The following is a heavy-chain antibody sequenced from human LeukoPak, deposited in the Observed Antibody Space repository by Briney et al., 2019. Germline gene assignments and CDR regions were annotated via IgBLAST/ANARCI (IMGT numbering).Heavy chain of an antibody. Sequence: GGSLRLSCTASGFTFSNHWMQWVRQAPGKGLVWVSRINNDGSSAVYADPVQGRFTVSRDNAKDTFYLQMNGLRVEDTAVYYCARDRPHNWFDPWGQGTLVTVSS. V-gene: IGHV3-74*01. J-gene: IGHJ5*02. CDR2: INNDGSSA. CDR1: GFTFSNHW. CDR3: ARDRPHNWFDP.